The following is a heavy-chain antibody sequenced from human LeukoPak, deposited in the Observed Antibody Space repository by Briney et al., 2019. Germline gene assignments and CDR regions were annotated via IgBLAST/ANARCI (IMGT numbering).Heavy chain of an antibody. Sequence: GGSLRLSCAASGFTFSSYAMSWVRQAPGKGLEWVSAISGSGGSTYYADSVKGRFTISRDNAKNSLYLQMNSLRAEDTAVYYCARGLQWLVSDAFDIWGQGTMVTVSS. V-gene: IGHV3-23*01. CDR1: GFTFSSYA. CDR3: ARGLQWLVSDAFDI. D-gene: IGHD6-19*01. J-gene: IGHJ3*02. CDR2: ISGSGGST.